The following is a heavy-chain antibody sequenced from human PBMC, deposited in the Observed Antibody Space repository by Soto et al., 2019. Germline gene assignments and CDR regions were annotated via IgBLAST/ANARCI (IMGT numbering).Heavy chain of an antibody. CDR2: IYYSGST. CDR3: AREGAAPYYYYGMDG. CDR1: GGSISSGGYF. J-gene: IGHJ6*02. V-gene: IGHV4-31*03. D-gene: IGHD6-6*01. Sequence: QVQLQESGPGLVKPSQTLSLTCTVSGGSISSGGYFWSWIRQHPGNGLEWIGFIYYSGSTYYNPSLKSRVTISVDTSKNQFALKLSSVTAADTAVYYCAREGAAPYYYYGMDGWGQGTTVTVSS.